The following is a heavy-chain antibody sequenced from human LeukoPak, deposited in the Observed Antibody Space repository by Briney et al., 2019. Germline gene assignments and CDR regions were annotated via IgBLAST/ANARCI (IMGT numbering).Heavy chain of an antibody. J-gene: IGHJ4*02. D-gene: IGHD5-24*01. CDR3: AKKTRDGCNPFDY. V-gene: IGHV3-23*01. Sequence: GGSLRLSSAAYGFTFSRYAMSWVRQAPGKGLEWVCGNANSVEGRFTISRDNSKNTLYLEINSLRAEDTAVYYCAKKTRDGCNPFDYLGQGTLVTVSS. CDR1: GFTFSRYA.